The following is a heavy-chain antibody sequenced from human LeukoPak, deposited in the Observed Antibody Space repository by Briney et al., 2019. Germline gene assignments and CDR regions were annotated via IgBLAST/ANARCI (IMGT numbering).Heavy chain of an antibody. D-gene: IGHD4-17*01. CDR2: ISYDGSNK. V-gene: IGHV3-30*18. CDR1: GFTFSSYG. Sequence: GGSLRLSCAASGFTFSSYGMQWVRQAPGKGLEWVAVISYDGSNKYYADSVKGRFTISRDNSKNTLYLQMNSLRAEDTAVYYCAKDYGDYSVDYWGQGTLVTVSS. CDR3: AKDYGDYSVDY. J-gene: IGHJ4*02.